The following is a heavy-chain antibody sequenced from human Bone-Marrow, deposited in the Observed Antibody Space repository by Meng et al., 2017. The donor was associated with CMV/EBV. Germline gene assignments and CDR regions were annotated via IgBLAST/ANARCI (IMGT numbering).Heavy chain of an antibody. Sequence: CTFSRFTLNTRGVGVGWIRQPPGKALEWLALIYWDDDKRYSPSLRSRLTITKDTSKNQVVLKMTNMAPVDTATYYCAHTPSAGDFDYWGQGTLVTVSS. CDR1: RFTLNTRGVG. J-gene: IGHJ4*02. CDR2: IYWDDDK. V-gene: IGHV2-5*02. D-gene: IGHD1-14*01. CDR3: AHTPSAGDFDY.